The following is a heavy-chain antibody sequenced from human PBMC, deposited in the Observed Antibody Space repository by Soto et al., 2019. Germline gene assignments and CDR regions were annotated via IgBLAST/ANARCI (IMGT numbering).Heavy chain of an antibody. CDR2: ISSSSSYI. J-gene: IGHJ5*02. Sequence: GGSLRLSCAASGFTFSSYSMNWVRQAPGKGLEWVSSISSSSSYIYYADSVKGRFTISRDNAKNSLYLQMMSLTAEDTAIYYCVRGGGGGLFDPWGQGTMVTVSS. V-gene: IGHV3-21*01. CDR1: GFTFSSYS. CDR3: VRGGGGGLFDP. D-gene: IGHD2-15*01.